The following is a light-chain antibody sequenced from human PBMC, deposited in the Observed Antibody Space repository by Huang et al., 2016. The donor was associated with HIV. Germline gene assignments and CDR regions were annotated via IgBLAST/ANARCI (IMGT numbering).Light chain of an antibody. CDR3: QQYDDWPPYT. V-gene: IGKV3-15*01. J-gene: IGKJ2*01. CDR1: QCVSSN. Sequence: EIVMTQSPATLSVSPGERATLSCRASQCVSSNLAWYQQKPGQAPRLLIYGASTRATGSPARFSGSGSGTEFTLTISSLQSEDFAIYYCQQYDDWPPYTFGQGTKLEIK. CDR2: GAS.